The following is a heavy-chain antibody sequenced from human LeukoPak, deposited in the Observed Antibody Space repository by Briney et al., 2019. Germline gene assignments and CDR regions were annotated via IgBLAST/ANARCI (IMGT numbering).Heavy chain of an antibody. V-gene: IGHV3-48*04. D-gene: IGHD4-17*01. Sequence: GGSLRLSCAASGFTFSSYWMHWVRQAPGKGLEWISYISSSGTTIYYADSVKGRFTISRDNPKNSLYLQMNSLRAEDTAVYYCARDLRQGGDYWGQGSLVTVSS. J-gene: IGHJ4*02. CDR1: GFTFSSYW. CDR2: ISSSGTTI. CDR3: ARDLRQGGDY.